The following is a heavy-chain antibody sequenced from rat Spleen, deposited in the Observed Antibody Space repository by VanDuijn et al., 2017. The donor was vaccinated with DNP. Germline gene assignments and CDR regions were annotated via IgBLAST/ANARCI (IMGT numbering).Heavy chain of an antibody. V-gene: IGHV5-7*01. CDR2: ISYDGSST. CDR1: XFTXXDYI. CDR3: VKHLDA. Sequence: EVQLVESGGGLVQPGWXXKLSCAXXXFTXXDYIQSWVRQAPRKGLEWVATISYDGSSTYYRDSVKGRFTISRDNAKNTLYLQMESLRSEDTATYYCVKHLDAWGQGTSVTVSS. J-gene: IGHJ4*01.